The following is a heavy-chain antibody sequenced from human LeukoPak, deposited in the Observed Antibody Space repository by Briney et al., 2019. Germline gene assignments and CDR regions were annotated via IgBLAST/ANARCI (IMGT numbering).Heavy chain of an antibody. CDR3: ARDNIPRGSSSPYYYYYMDV. Sequence: GASVKVSCKASGGTFSSYAISWVRQAPGQGLEWMGGTIPIFGAANYAQKFQGRVTITADESTSTAYMELSSLRSEDTAVYYCARDNIPRGSSSPYYYYYMDVWGKGTTVTVSS. J-gene: IGHJ6*03. CDR1: GGTFSSYA. D-gene: IGHD6-13*01. V-gene: IGHV1-69*13. CDR2: TIPIFGAA.